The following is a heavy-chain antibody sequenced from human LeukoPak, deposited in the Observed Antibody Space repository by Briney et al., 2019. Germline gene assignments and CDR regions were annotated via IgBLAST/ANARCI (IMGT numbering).Heavy chain of an antibody. D-gene: IGHD4-17*01. Sequence: PSETLSLTCTVSGGAIRSYYWNWIRQPPGKGLEWIGYMYNSGSPNYNPSLKSRVTISVDTSKNQFSLKLNSVTAADTALYYCAKKVISYGDYGGDAFDIWGQGTMVTVSS. V-gene: IGHV4-59*01. J-gene: IGHJ3*02. CDR3: AKKVISYGDYGGDAFDI. CDR1: GGAIRSYY. CDR2: MYNSGSP.